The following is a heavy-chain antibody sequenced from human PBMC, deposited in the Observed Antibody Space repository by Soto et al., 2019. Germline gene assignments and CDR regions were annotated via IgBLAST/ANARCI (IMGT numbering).Heavy chain of an antibody. CDR1: DDSINSDKYY. V-gene: IGHV4-39*01. CDR3: ARLEGLATISYYFDF. D-gene: IGHD5-12*01. Sequence: QLQLQESGPGLVKPSETLSLTCSVSDDSINSDKYYWGWIRQPPGKGLEWIGSIYYRGNAYYNPSLRTRVTLPLDKSKSQFSLKLNSVTAADSAVYFCARLEGLATISYYFDFWGPGARVTVSS. CDR2: IYYRGNA. J-gene: IGHJ4*02.